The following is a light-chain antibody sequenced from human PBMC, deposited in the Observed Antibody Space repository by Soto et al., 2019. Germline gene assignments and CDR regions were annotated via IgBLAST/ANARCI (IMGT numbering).Light chain of an antibody. J-gene: IGLJ3*02. Sequence: QSAPIQPASVSGSPGQSITISCTGSSSDVGLYNLVSWYRQYPGEAPKLIPYEVNKWPSEISHRFSGSKSGNTASLTISGLQAEDEADYYCCSFAGSRTWVFGGGTKLTVL. V-gene: IGLV2-23*02. CDR1: SSDVGLYNL. CDR2: EVN. CDR3: CSFAGSRTWV.